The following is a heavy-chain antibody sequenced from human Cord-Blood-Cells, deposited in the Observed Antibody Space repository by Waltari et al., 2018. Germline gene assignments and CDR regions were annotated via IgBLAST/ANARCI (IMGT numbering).Heavy chain of an antibody. J-gene: IGHJ4*02. D-gene: IGHD3-9*01. CDR2: IYYSGST. CDR1: GGSISSHY. CDR3: ARVLNYFDY. V-gene: IGHV4-59*11. Sequence: QVQLQESGPGLVKPSETLSLTCPVSGGSISSHYWSWIRQPPGKGLEWIGYIYYSGSTNYNPALKSRVTISVDTSKNQFSLKLSSVTAADTAVYYCARVLNYFDYWGQGTLVTVSS.